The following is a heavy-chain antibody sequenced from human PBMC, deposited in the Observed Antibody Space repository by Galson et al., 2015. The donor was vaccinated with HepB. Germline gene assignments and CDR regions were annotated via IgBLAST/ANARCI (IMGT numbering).Heavy chain of an antibody. CDR1: GFTFSSYS. V-gene: IGHV3-48*02. D-gene: IGHD2-2*02. Sequence: SLRLSCAASGFTFSSYSMNWVRQAPGKGLEWVSYISSSSSTIYYADSVKGRFTISRDNAKNSLYLQMNSLRDEDTAVYYCARDIAYCSSTSCDTGDYYGMDVWGQGTTVTVSS. CDR2: ISSSSSTI. J-gene: IGHJ6*02. CDR3: ARDIAYCSSTSCDTGDYYGMDV.